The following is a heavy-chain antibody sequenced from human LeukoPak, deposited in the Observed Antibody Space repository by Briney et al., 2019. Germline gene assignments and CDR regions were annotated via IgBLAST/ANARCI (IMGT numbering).Heavy chain of an antibody. D-gene: IGHD3-22*01. CDR1: GFTFSSYS. CDR2: ISSSSSYI. J-gene: IGHJ4*02. V-gene: IGHV3-21*01. CDR3: AKDTHKGYDSTGY. Sequence: PGGSLRLSCAASGFTFSSYSMNWVRQAPGKGLEWVSSISSSSSYIYYADSVKGRFTISRDNSKNTLYLQMNSLRAEDTAVYYCAKDTHKGYDSTGYWGQGTLVTVSS.